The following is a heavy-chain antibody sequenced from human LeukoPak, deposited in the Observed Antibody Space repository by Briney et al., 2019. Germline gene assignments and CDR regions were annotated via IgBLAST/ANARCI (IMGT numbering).Heavy chain of an antibody. CDR2: IYYSGST. CDR1: GGSISSYY. Sequence: SETLSLTCTVYGGSISSYYWSWIRQPPGKGLEWIGYIYYSGSTNYNPSLKSRVTISVDTSKNQFSLKLSSVTAADTAVYYCAGSRDGYNYVWGQGTLVTVSS. D-gene: IGHD5-24*01. V-gene: IGHV4-59*01. J-gene: IGHJ4*02. CDR3: AGSRDGYNYV.